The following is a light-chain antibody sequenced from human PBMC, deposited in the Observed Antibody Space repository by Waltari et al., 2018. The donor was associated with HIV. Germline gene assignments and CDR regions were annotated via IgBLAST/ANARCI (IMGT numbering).Light chain of an antibody. V-gene: IGLV2-23*02. Sequence: QSALTQPAPVSGSPGQSITISCTGTSSDVGNYNLVSWYQQHPGKAPKLMIYEVSKRPSGVSNRFSGSKSGNTASLTISGLQAEDEADYYCCSYAGSVVFGGGTKLTVL. CDR3: CSYAGSVV. J-gene: IGLJ2*01. CDR1: SSDVGNYNL. CDR2: EVS.